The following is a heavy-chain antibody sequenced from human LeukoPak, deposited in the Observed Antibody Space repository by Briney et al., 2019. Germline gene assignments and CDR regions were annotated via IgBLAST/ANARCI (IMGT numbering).Heavy chain of an antibody. D-gene: IGHD3-10*01. V-gene: IGHV3-20*01. Sequence: PGGSLRLSCAASGFTFDDYGMTWVRQTPGKGLEWVSGINWNGGSTGYADSVKGRFTISRDNAKNFLYLQMNSLRAEDTASYHCARAKEAMVRGVRYYYYMDVWGKGTTVTISS. CDR2: INWNGGST. J-gene: IGHJ6*03. CDR1: GFTFDDYG. CDR3: ARAKEAMVRGVRYYYYMDV.